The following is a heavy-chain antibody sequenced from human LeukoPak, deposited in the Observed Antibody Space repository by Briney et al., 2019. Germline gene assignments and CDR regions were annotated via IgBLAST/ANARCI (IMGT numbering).Heavy chain of an antibody. D-gene: IGHD2-21*02. J-gene: IGHJ5*02. V-gene: IGHV4-4*02. Sequence: SGTLSLTCAVSGGSISSSNWWSWVRQPPGKGLEWIGKIYHSGSTNYNPSLKSRVTISVDKSKNQFSLKLSSVTAADTAVYYCATRRGHCGGDCYKNTWGQGTLVTVSS. CDR2: IYHSGST. CDR1: GGSISSSNW. CDR3: ATRRGHCGGDCYKNT.